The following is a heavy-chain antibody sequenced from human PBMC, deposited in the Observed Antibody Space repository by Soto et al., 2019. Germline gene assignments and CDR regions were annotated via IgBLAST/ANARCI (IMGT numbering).Heavy chain of an antibody. D-gene: IGHD4-17*01. CDR1: DGSIISGGYY. Sequence: SETLSLTCSVSDGSIISGGYYWSWIRQHPGRGLEWIGNIYYSGTTSYNPSLKSRVTLSVDTSKNQFSLKLSSVTAADTAVYYCARSQTTVTSYDYWGQGTLVTVSS. V-gene: IGHV4-31*03. CDR2: IYYSGTT. J-gene: IGHJ4*02. CDR3: ARSQTTVTSYDY.